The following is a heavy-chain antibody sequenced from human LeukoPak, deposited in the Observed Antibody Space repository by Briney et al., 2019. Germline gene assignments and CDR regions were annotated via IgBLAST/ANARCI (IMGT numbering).Heavy chain of an antibody. CDR3: ARSLPTRPYYYGSNDY. CDR2: IYTSGST. CDR1: GGSISSGSYY. J-gene: IGHJ4*02. V-gene: IGHV4-61*02. D-gene: IGHD3-10*01. Sequence: SETLSLTCTVSGGSISSGSYYWSWIRQPAGKGLEWIGRIYTSGSTNYNPSLKSRVTISVDTSKNQFSLKLSSVTAADTAVYYCARSLPTRPYYYGSNDYWGQGTLVTVSS.